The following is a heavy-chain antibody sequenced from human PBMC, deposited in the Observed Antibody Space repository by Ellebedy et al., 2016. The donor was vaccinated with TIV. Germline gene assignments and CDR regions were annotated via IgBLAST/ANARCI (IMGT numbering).Heavy chain of an antibody. D-gene: IGHD3-10*01. CDR3: AKVSRPTRLRGKIHNSQWFGAPHTHFDL. CDR2: ISYDGSNK. CDR1: GFTFSSYA. V-gene: IGHV3-30-3*01. J-gene: IGHJ2*01. Sequence: GGSLRLSXAASGFTFSSYAMHWVRQAPGKGLEWVAVISYDGSNKYYADSVKGRFTISRDNSKNTLYLQMNSLRAEDTAVYYCAKVSRPTRLRGKIHNSQWFGAPHTHFDLWGRGTLVTVSS.